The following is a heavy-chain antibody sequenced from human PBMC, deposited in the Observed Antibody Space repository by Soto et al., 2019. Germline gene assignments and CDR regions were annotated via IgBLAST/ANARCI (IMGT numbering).Heavy chain of an antibody. D-gene: IGHD3-10*01. CDR1: GFTFNNYA. CDR2: VLQSGSGT. J-gene: IGHJ4*02. V-gene: IGHV3-23*01. Sequence: GGSLRLSCAASGFTFNNYAMTWVRQAPGKGLEWVSTVLQSGSGTYYADSVRGRFIISRDNSKNTLYLQMNSLRAEDTAVYHCVRDYYHVSGSCYDIPLDYWGQGTLVTVPQ. CDR3: VRDYYHVSGSCYDIPLDY.